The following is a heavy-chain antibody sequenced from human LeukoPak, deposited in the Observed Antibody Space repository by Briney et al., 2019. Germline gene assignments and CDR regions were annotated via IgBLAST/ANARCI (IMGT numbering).Heavy chain of an antibody. V-gene: IGHV4-4*07. D-gene: IGHD3-22*01. J-gene: IGHJ3*02. Sequence: SETLSLTCTVSGDSISSYYWSWIRQPAGKGLEWIGRIYSSGSTNYNPSLKSRVTMSVDTSKNQFSLKLSSVTAADTAVYYCARVLDSSGYDDDAFDIWGQGTMVTVSS. CDR3: ARVLDSSGYDDDAFDI. CDR2: IYSSGST. CDR1: GDSISSYY.